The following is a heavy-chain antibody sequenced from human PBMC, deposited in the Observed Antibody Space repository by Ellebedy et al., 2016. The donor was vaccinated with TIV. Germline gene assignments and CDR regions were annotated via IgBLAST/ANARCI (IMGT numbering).Heavy chain of an antibody. Sequence: GESLKISCAASGFTFSSYAMSWVRQAPGKGLEWVSGFGVSGDSTYNADSVKGRFTISRDNAKNTLYLQMNSLRVEDTAVYFCARAGSYRFDYWGQGNLVTVSS. CDR2: FGVSGDST. V-gene: IGHV3-23*01. CDR1: GFTFSSYA. J-gene: IGHJ4*02. CDR3: ARAGSYRFDY. D-gene: IGHD1-26*01.